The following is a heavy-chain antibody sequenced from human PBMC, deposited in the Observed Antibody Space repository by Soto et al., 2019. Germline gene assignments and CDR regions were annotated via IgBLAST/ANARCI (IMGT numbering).Heavy chain of an antibody. V-gene: IGHV3-30*18. CDR1: GFTFSSYG. Sequence: QVQLVESGGGVVQPGRSLRLSCAASGFTFSSYGMHWVRQAPGKGLEWVAVISYDGSNKYYADSVKGRFTISRDNSKNTLYLQMNSLRAEDTAVYYCAKDLDYSRAAPFYYYYCYGMDVWGQGTTVTVSS. D-gene: IGHD4-4*01. CDR2: ISYDGSNK. J-gene: IGHJ6*02. CDR3: AKDLDYSRAAPFYYYYCYGMDV.